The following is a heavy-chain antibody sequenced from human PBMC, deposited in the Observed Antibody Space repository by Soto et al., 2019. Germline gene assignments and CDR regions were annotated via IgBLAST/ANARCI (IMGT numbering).Heavy chain of an antibody. Sequence: ASVKVSCKVSGYTLTELSMHWVRQAPGKGLEWMGGFDPEDGDTIYAQKFQGRVTMTEDTSTGTAYMELSRLRSDDTAVYYCARGVGQWLVRRGAFDIWGQGTMVTVSS. CDR2: FDPEDGDT. CDR3: ARGVGQWLVRRGAFDI. J-gene: IGHJ3*02. D-gene: IGHD6-19*01. V-gene: IGHV1-24*01. CDR1: GYTLTELS.